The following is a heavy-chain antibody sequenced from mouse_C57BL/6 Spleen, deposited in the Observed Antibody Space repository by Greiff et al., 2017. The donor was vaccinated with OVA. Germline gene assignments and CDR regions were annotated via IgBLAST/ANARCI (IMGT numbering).Heavy chain of an antibody. V-gene: IGHV14-3*01. J-gene: IGHJ4*01. Sequence: EVQLQESVAELVRPGASVKLSCTASGFNIKNTYMHWVKQRPEQGLEWIGRIDPANGNTKYAPKFKGKATLTADKSSSTAYMQLSSLTSEDSAVYFCAREAITTDAMDYWGQGTSVTVSS. CDR1: GFNIKNTY. D-gene: IGHD1-1*01. CDR2: IDPANGNT. CDR3: AREAITTDAMDY.